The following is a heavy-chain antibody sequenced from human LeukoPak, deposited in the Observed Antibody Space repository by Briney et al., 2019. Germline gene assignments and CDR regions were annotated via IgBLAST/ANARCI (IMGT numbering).Heavy chain of an antibody. CDR2: ISPSGGIT. CDR3: AKDDDWGRYKH. D-gene: IGHD3-16*01. CDR1: GFTFSSHG. Sequence: GGTLRLSCAASGFTFSSHGMNWVRQAPGKGLEWVSGISPSGGITYYTDSVKGRFTISRDNSKNTQSLQMNSLRAEDTAVYYCAKDDDWGRYKHWGQGTLVTVSS. V-gene: IGHV3-23*01. J-gene: IGHJ1*01.